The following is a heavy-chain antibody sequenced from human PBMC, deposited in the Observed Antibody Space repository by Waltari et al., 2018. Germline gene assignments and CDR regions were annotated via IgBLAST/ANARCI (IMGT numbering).Heavy chain of an antibody. CDR3: ASEVQTWGYFDY. J-gene: IGHJ4*02. V-gene: IGHV4-59*01. Sequence: QVQLQESGPGLVKPSETLSLTCTVSGGSISSYYWNWIRQPPGKGLEWIGYIYYSGSTNYNPSLKSRVTISVETSKNQFALKLSSVTAADTAVYYCASEVQTWGYFDYWGQGTLVTVSS. D-gene: IGHD3-16*01. CDR1: GGSISSYY. CDR2: IYYSGST.